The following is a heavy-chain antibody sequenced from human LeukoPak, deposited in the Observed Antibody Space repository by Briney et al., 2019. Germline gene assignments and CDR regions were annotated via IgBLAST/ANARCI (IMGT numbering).Heavy chain of an antibody. J-gene: IGHJ4*02. CDR3: AASLPNIVVVPATKGPFGY. CDR2: IKQDGSEK. D-gene: IGHD2-2*01. Sequence: GGSLRLSCAASGFTFSNYWMSWVRQAPGKGLEWVANIKQDGSEKYYVDSLKGRFTISRDNSKNTLYLQMNSLRAEDTAVYYCAASLPNIVVVPATKGPFGYWGQGALVTVSS. V-gene: IGHV3-7*03. CDR1: GFTFSNYW.